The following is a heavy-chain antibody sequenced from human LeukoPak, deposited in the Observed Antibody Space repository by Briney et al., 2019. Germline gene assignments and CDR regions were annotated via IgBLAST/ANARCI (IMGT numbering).Heavy chain of an antibody. CDR1: GGTFSSYA. D-gene: IGHD3-22*01. CDR3: ARGGFYDSSGDYFAANGDY. CDR2: IIPLFGTA. J-gene: IGHJ4*02. V-gene: IGHV1-69*05. Sequence: GASVKVSCKASGGTFSSYAISWVRQAPGQGLEWMGRIIPLFGTAPYAQKFQGRVTITTDESTSTAYMELSSLRSDETAGYFCARGGFYDSSGDYFAANGDYWGQGTLVTVSS.